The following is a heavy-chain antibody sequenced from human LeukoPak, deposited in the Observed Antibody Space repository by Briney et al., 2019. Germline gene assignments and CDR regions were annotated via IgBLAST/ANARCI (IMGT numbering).Heavy chain of an antibody. J-gene: IGHJ4*02. Sequence: GGSLRLSCAASGFTFSSYAMHWVRQAPGKGLEWVAVISYDGSNKYYADSVKGRFTISRDNSKNTLYLQMNSLRAEDTAVYYCARAVVGATRPGGVDYWGQGTLVTVSS. CDR3: ARAVVGATRPGGVDY. V-gene: IGHV3-30-3*01. CDR2: ISYDGSNK. D-gene: IGHD1-26*01. CDR1: GFTFSSYA.